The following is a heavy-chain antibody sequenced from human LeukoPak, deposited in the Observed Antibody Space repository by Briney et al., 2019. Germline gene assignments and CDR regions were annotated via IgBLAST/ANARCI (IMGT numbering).Heavy chain of an antibody. D-gene: IGHD6-19*01. CDR2: ISYDGSNK. CDR3: ARDGWKNDAFDI. Sequence: GGSLRLSCAASGFTFSSYGMHWVRQAPGKGLEWVAVISYDGSNKYYADSVKGRFTISRDNSKNTLYLQMNSLRAEDTAVYYCARDGWKNDAFDIWGQGTMVTVSS. J-gene: IGHJ3*02. V-gene: IGHV3-30*03. CDR1: GFTFSSYG.